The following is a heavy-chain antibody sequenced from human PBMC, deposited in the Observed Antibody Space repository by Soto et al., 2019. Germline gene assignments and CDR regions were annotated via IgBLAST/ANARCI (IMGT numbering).Heavy chain of an antibody. J-gene: IGHJ3*01. D-gene: IGHD6-19*01. CDR1: GFSLNTGGEA. V-gene: IGHV2-5*01. Sequence: QITLKESGPTLVRPTQTLKLTCSFSGFSLNTGGEAVGWIRQPPGKALEWLALIHWNNDKHYTPSLKTRLTVTRDTSKSQVVLTMTNMDPVDTGTYYCAHGPGRIAVPGTRAFDVWGQGTLVTVSS. CDR3: AHGPGRIAVPGTRAFDV. CDR2: IHWNNDK.